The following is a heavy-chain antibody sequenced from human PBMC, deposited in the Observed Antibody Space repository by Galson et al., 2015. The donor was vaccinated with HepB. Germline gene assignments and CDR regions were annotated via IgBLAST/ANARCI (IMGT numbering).Heavy chain of an antibody. J-gene: IGHJ4*02. V-gene: IGHV3-11*01. Sequence: SLRLSCAASGFTFSDHYMSWMRQAPGKGLQWVSYISSGGHTTYDADFAKGRFTISRDNAKNSLFLQMNGLRADDTAVYFCARGASSSGYHDYWGQGALVTVSS. CDR3: ARGASSSGYHDY. D-gene: IGHD5-12*01. CDR2: ISSGGHTT. CDR1: GFTFSDHY.